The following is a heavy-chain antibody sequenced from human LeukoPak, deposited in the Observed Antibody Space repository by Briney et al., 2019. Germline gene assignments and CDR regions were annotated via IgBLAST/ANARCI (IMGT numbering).Heavy chain of an antibody. CDR2: IYTSGST. J-gene: IGHJ4*02. Sequence: PSQTLSLTCTVSGGSISSGSYYWSWIRQPAGKGLEWIGRIYTSGSTNYNPSLKSRVTISVDTSKNQFSLKLSSVTAAGTAVYYCAREFEGPTYYYDSSGYYSRIVFDYWGQGTLVTVSS. CDR1: GGSISSGSYY. D-gene: IGHD3-22*01. V-gene: IGHV4-61*02. CDR3: AREFEGPTYYYDSSGYYSRIVFDY.